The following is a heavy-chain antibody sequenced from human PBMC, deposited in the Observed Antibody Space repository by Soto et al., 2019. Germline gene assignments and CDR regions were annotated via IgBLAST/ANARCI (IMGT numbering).Heavy chain of an antibody. D-gene: IGHD2-21*01. Sequence: GGSLRLSCAASGFTFDDYAMHWVRQAPGKGLEWVSGISWNSGSIGYADSVKGRFTISRDNAKNSLYLQMNSLRAEDTALYYCAKDGGAYCGGDCYDAFDIWGQGTMVTVSS. CDR3: AKDGGAYCGGDCYDAFDI. V-gene: IGHV3-9*01. CDR2: ISWNSGSI. J-gene: IGHJ3*02. CDR1: GFTFDDYA.